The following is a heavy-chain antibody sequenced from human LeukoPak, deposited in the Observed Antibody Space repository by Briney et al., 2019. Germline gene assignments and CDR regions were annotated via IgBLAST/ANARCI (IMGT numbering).Heavy chain of an antibody. CDR2: IYYSGST. V-gene: IGHV4-30-4*01. D-gene: IGHD3-10*01. Sequence: PSETLSLTCTVSGGSISSGDYYWSWIRQPPGKGLEWIGYIYYSGSTYYNPSLKSRVTISVDTSKNQFSLKLRSVTAADTAVYYCARGKRTQFTGGYYFDYWGQGTLVTVSS. CDR3: ARGKRTQFTGGYYFDY. J-gene: IGHJ4*02. CDR1: GGSISSGDYY.